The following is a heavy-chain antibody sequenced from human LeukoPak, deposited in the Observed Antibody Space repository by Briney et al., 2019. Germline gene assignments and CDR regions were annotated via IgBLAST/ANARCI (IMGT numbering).Heavy chain of an antibody. CDR1: GFTFSSYA. J-gene: IGHJ4*02. V-gene: IGHV3-23*01. Sequence: GWSLRLSCAASGFTFSSYAMSWVRQAPGKGLAWVSAISGSGGSTYYADSVKGRFTISRDNSKNTLYLQMNSLRAEDTAVYYCAKDGGYIVATIRADYFDYWGQGTLVTVSS. CDR2: ISGSGGST. D-gene: IGHD5-12*01. CDR3: AKDGGYIVATIRADYFDY.